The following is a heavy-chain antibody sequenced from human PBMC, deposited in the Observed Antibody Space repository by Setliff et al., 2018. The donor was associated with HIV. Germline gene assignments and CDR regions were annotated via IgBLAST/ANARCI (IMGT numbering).Heavy chain of an antibody. CDR2: IYHHGTT. D-gene: IGHD3-10*01. CDR3: ARHFPSISLFFGDPGPFDR. V-gene: IGHV4-38-2*01. J-gene: IGHJ4*02. Sequence: KTSETLSLTCAVSGYSISSGYYWGWIRQPPGKGLEWIGNIYHHGTTYYYPSLKGRVTISLDTSNNQFSLNLNSVTAADTAVYYCARHFPSISLFFGDPGPFDRWGQGALVTVSS. CDR1: GYSISSGYY.